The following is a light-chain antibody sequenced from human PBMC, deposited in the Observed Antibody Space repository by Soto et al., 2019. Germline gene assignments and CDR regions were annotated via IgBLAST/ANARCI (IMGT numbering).Light chain of an antibody. CDR2: GAS. J-gene: IGKJ1*01. CDR1: QSVTSN. CDR3: QHYNNWPPWT. V-gene: IGKV3-15*01. Sequence: IVMTQSPATLSVSPGERATLSCRASQSVTSNLAWYQQKPGQAPRLLIYGASTRATCIPARFSGSGSGTEFTLTISSLQSEDFAVYYCQHYNNWPPWTFGQGTKVEIK.